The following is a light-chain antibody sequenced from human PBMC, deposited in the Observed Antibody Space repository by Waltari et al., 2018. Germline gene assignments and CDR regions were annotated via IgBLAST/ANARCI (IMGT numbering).Light chain of an antibody. CDR2: GQN. J-gene: IGLJ2*01. CDR1: SLSRYC. CDR3: HSRDTTSTRL. Sequence: SSELTQDPSVSVALGQTVRITCQGDSLSRYCASWYQQRPGQAHILVLHGQNIRPSGIPDRFSGSTAGNTASLTITGTQAEDEADYYCHSRDTTSTRLFGGGTRLTV. V-gene: IGLV3-19*01.